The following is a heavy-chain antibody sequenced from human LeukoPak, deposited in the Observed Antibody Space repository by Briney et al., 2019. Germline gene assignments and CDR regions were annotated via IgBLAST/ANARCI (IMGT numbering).Heavy chain of an antibody. Sequence: GESLKISCKGFGYRFTKYWIGWVRQMPGKGLEWMGIIYPGDSDTRYSPSFQGQVTISADKSINTAYLQWSSLKASDTAMYYCVLAGSGSYYFDYWGQGILVTVSS. CDR2: IYPGDSDT. J-gene: IGHJ4*02. CDR3: VLAGSGSYYFDY. D-gene: IGHD3-10*01. V-gene: IGHV5-51*01. CDR1: GYRFTKYW.